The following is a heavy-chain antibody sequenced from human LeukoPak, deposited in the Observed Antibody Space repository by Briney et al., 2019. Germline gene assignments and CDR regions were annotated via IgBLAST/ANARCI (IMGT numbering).Heavy chain of an antibody. J-gene: IGHJ3*02. Sequence: GALRLSCAASGFSVRSNYISWVRQAPGKGLEWVSMIYSDGSIFHADSVKGRFTMSRDNSRNTLDLQMNSLRVEDTAVYFCARDRRRLRGMNGDGDAFDIWGQGTMVTVSS. V-gene: IGHV3-53*01. CDR3: ARDRRRLRGMNGDGDAFDI. CDR2: IYSDGSI. D-gene: IGHD1-1*01. CDR1: GFSVRSNY.